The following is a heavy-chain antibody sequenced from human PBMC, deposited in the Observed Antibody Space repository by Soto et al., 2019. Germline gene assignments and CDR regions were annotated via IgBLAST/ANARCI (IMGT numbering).Heavy chain of an antibody. CDR1: GYTFTGYY. D-gene: IGHD6-6*01. Sequence: QVQLVQSGAEVKKPGASVKVSCKASGYTFTGYYIHWVRQAPGQGLEWMGRINPNSGGTNYAQKFQGWXXMXRXXSISTAYMELSRLRSDDTAVYYCARADSSSRGMDVWGQGTTVTVSS. V-gene: IGHV1-2*04. CDR2: INPNSGGT. CDR3: ARADSSSRGMDV. J-gene: IGHJ6*02.